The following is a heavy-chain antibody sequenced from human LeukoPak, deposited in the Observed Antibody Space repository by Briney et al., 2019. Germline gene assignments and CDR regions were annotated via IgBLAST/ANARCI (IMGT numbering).Heavy chain of an antibody. CDR1: GGSISSSGHY. J-gene: IGHJ4*02. CDR3: AREGDSVGSTAY. Sequence: AWETLSLTCTVSGGSISSSGHYWGWIRQPPGKGLERLGTMFYTGSTYYNPSLKGRATISVDTTKNHFSLKLSSVTAADTAVYYCAREGDSVGSTAYWGQGTLVTVSS. V-gene: IGHV4-39*02. CDR2: MFYTGST. D-gene: IGHD3-22*01.